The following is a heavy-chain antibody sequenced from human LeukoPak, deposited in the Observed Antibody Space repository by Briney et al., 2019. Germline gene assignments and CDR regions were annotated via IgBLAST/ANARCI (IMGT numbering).Heavy chain of an antibody. V-gene: IGHV6-1*01. J-gene: IGHJ4*02. CDR2: TYYRSNWSF. D-gene: IGHD6-25*01. CDR1: GDSVSTXGAA. CDR3: PRGVNRLLDY. Sequence: SXTCXIXGDSVSTXGAAWYWIRQSPSXGLEWLGRTYYRSNWSFDYAVSVKTRMTINPDTSRNKFSLQLNSVTPEDTAVYYFPRGVNRLLDYWGQGTPVTVSS.